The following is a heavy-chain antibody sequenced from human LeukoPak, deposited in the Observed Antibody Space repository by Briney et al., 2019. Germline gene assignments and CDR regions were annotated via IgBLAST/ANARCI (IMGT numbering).Heavy chain of an antibody. CDR1: GFTFSSYW. CDR2: IKQDGSEK. Sequence: GGSLRLSCAASGFTFSSYWMSWVRQAPGKGLEWVANIKQDGSEKYYVDSVKGRFTISRDNSKNTLYLQMNSLRAEDTAVYYCAKDPLRAAVGYYFDYWGQGTLVTVSS. V-gene: IGHV3-7*03. J-gene: IGHJ4*02. CDR3: AKDPLRAAVGYYFDY. D-gene: IGHD6-19*01.